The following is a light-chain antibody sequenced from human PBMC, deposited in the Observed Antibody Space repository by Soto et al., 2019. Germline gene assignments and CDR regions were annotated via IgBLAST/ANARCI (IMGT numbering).Light chain of an antibody. CDR2: EVN. Sequence: QSVLTQPASVSGSPGQSITISCTGTSSNVGSYKLVSWYQQHPGKAPKLMIFEVNKRPSGVSNRFSGSKSGNTASLTISGLKVEDEADYYCCSSGGSPTYVFVTGTKVTVL. CDR1: SSNVGSYKL. CDR3: CSSGGSPTYV. J-gene: IGLJ1*01. V-gene: IGLV2-23*02.